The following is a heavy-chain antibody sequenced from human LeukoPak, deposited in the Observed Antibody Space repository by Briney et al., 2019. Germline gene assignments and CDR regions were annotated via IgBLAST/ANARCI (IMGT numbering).Heavy chain of an antibody. D-gene: IGHD3-9*01. Sequence: PGGSLRLSCAASGFTFSSYAMSWVRQAPGKGLEWVSHISGSGGSTYYADSVKGRFTISRDNSKNTLYLQMNSLRAEDTAVYYCAKGNYDILTGYYSYDGYYFDYWGQGTLVTVSS. CDR1: GFTFSSYA. CDR2: ISGSGGST. CDR3: AKGNYDILTGYYSYDGYYFDY. V-gene: IGHV3-23*01. J-gene: IGHJ4*02.